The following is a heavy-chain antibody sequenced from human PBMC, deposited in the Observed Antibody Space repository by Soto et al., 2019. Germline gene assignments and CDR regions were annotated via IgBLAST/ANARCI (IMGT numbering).Heavy chain of an antibody. Sequence: SETLSLTCAVFSGSLREHYWCWIRQSPGKGLEWIGRVYYRGRSYSKSYVKSRVTISVDTSKNRFSLSLNSVTASDTAVYFCVSQRTTVPTQAYFDYWGPGALVTVSS. CDR1: SGSLREHY. D-gene: IGHD4-17*01. CDR3: VSQRTTVPTQAYFDY. V-gene: IGHV4-59*05. CDR2: VYYRGRS. J-gene: IGHJ4*02.